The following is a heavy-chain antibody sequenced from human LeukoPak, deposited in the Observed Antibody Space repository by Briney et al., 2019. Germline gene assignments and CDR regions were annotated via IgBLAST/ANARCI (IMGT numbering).Heavy chain of an antibody. CDR2: ISSSSNYI. D-gene: IGHD4-17*01. CDR3: ARDMTTATTCYLEH. CDR1: GFTFSTYS. V-gene: IGHV3-21*06. J-gene: IGHJ1*01. Sequence: GGSLRLSRAASGFTFSTYSMNWVRQAPGKGLEWVSSISSSSNYIYYADSVKGRFSISRDDAKNLLFLQMNGLRVEDTAVYYCARDMTTATTCYLEHWGQGTLVTVSS.